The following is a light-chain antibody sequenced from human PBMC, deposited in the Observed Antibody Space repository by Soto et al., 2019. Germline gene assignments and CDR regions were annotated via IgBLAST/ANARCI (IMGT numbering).Light chain of an antibody. CDR2: QDT. Sequence: SYELTQPPSVSVSPGQTASISCSGDKLGDKYACWYQQKPGQSPVLVIYQDTKRPSGIPERFSGSNSGNTATLTIGGTQAMDEADYYCQAWDRSIVVFGGGTKVTVL. CDR1: KLGDKY. J-gene: IGLJ2*01. V-gene: IGLV3-1*01. CDR3: QAWDRSIVV.